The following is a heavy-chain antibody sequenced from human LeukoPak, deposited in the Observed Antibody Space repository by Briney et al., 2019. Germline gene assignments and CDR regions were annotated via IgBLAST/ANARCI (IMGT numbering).Heavy chain of an antibody. CDR1: GFTFSSYA. Sequence: PGGSLRLSCAASGFTFSSYAMHWVRQAPGKGLEWVAVISYDGSNKYYADSVKGRFTISRDNSKNTLYLQMNSLRAGDTAVYYCARDPPSEQWPPLQYFQHWGQGTLATVSS. CDR3: ARDPPSEQWPPLQYFQH. J-gene: IGHJ1*01. D-gene: IGHD6-19*01. CDR2: ISYDGSNK. V-gene: IGHV3-30-3*01.